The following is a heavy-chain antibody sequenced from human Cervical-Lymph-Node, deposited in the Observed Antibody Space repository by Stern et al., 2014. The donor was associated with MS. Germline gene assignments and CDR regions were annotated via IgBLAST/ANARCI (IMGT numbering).Heavy chain of an antibody. D-gene: IGHD6-19*01. V-gene: IGHV1-46*01. CDR1: GYTFTNYY. J-gene: IGHJ6*02. Sequence: QDQLVQSGAEVKKPGASVKVSCEASGYTFTNYYMHWVRQAPGHGLEWMGILNPSGGSTSHAQKFQGRVTMTRDTSTSTVYMELSSLRSEDTAVYYCAREVAGHRLGMMDVWGQGTTVTVSS. CDR2: LNPSGGST. CDR3: AREVAGHRLGMMDV.